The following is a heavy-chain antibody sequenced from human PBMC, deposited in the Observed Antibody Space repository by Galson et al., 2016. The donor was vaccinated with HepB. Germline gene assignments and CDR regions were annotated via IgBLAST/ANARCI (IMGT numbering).Heavy chain of an antibody. CDR3: ARDGGGTPGYYYYYMDV. Sequence: TLSLTCTVSSFSINSGGYSWTWIRQQPGKGLEWIGNIYYSGRTDYNPSLESRVTISIDPSKNYFSLRLTSVTAADTAVYYCARDGGGTPGYYYYYMDVWGKGTTVAVSS. CDR2: IYYSGRT. D-gene: IGHD3-16*01. V-gene: IGHV4-31*03. CDR1: SFSINSGGYS. J-gene: IGHJ6*03.